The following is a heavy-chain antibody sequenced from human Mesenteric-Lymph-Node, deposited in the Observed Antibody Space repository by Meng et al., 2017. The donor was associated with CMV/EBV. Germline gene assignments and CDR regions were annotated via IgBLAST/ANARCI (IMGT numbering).Heavy chain of an antibody. CDR3: AKDRHDGAAAEEA. J-gene: IGHJ4*02. Sequence: CAASGFSFTTYGMSWVRQAPGKGLEWVSAISDDGGRTYYIDSVKGRFTISRDNSKNTLYLQMDTLRAEDTAIYYCAKDRHDGAAAEEAWGQGTLVTVSS. V-gene: IGHV3-23*01. D-gene: IGHD6-13*01. CDR2: ISDDGGRT. CDR1: GFSFTTYG.